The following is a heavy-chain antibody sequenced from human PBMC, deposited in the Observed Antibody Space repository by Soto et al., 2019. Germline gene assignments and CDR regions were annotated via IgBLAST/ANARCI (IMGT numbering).Heavy chain of an antibody. V-gene: IGHV1-46*01. CDR1: GYAFTSYY. CDR2: INPSGGST. D-gene: IGHD1-26*01. CDR3: AGDSGSYSDAFDI. J-gene: IGHJ3*02. Sequence: GTSVKASCKASGYAFTSYYMHWVRQDPGQGLEWMGIINPSGGSTSYAQKFQGRVTMTGDTSTSTVYMELSSLRSEDTAVYYCAGDSGSYSDAFDIWGQGTMVTVSS.